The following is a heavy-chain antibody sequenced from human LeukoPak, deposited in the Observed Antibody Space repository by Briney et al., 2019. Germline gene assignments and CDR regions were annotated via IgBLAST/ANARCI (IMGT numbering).Heavy chain of an antibody. CDR2: ISGGGGST. V-gene: IGHV3-23*01. Sequence: GGSLRLSCAASGFTFSSYVMNWVRQAPGKGLEWVSVISGGGGSTYYADSVKGRFTVSRDNSKNTLYLQMNSLRAEDTAVYFCAKAYTSVTGNPDAFDIWGQGTMVTVSS. CDR1: GFTFSSYV. CDR3: AKAYTSVTGNPDAFDI. D-gene: IGHD1-1*01. J-gene: IGHJ3*02.